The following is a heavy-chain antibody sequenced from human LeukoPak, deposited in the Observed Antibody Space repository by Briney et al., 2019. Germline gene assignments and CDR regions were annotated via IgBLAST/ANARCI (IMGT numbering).Heavy chain of an antibody. J-gene: IGHJ6*02. D-gene: IGHD5/OR15-5a*01. CDR2: IIPILGIA. Sequence: SVKVSCKASGGTFSSYAISWVRQAPGQGLEWMGRIIPILGIANYAQKFQGRVTITADKSTSTAYMELSSLRSEDTAVYYCARDQSTPRPYYYGMDVWGQGTTVTVSS. CDR1: GGTFSSYA. V-gene: IGHV1-69*04. CDR3: ARDQSTPRPYYYGMDV.